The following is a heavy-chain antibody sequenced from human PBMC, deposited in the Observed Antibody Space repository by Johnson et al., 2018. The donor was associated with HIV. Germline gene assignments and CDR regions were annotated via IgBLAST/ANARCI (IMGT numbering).Heavy chain of an antibody. CDR2: ITWNSGRI. J-gene: IGHJ3*02. Sequence: VQLVESGGGLVQPGRSLRLSCAASGFTFEDYALHWVRQAPGKGLEWVSGITWNSGRIAYADSVKGRFTISRDNSKNTLYLHMNSLRAEDKAVYNCARDLVGGSYLLGAFDIWGQGTMVTVSS. CDR1: GFTFEDYA. D-gene: IGHD1-26*01. V-gene: IGHV3-9*01. CDR3: ARDLVGGSYLLGAFDI.